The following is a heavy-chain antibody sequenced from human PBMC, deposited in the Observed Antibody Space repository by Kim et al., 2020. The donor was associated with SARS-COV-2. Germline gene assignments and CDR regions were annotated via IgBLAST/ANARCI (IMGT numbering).Heavy chain of an antibody. J-gene: IGHJ4*02. V-gene: IGHV4-59*08. CDR2: IYYSGST. Sequence: SETLSLTCTVSGGSISSYYWSWIRQPPGKGLEWIGYIYYSGSTNYNPSLKSRVTISVDTSKNQFSLKLSSVTAADTAVYYCARNFDYWGQGTLVTVSS. CDR1: GGSISSYY. CDR3: ARNFDY.